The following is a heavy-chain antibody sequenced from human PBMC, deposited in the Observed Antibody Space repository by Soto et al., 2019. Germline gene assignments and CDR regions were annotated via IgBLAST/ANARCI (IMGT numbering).Heavy chain of an antibody. V-gene: IGHV1-18*01. J-gene: IGHJ4*02. Sequence: GASVKVSCKASGYTFTSYGISWVRQAPGQGLEWMGWISAYNGNTNYAQKLQGRVTMTTDTSTSTAYMELRSLRSDDTDVYYCARAITYYDFWSGYYPFDYWGQGTLVTVSS. CDR3: ARAITYYDFWSGYYPFDY. CDR1: GYTFTSYG. D-gene: IGHD3-3*01. CDR2: ISAYNGNT.